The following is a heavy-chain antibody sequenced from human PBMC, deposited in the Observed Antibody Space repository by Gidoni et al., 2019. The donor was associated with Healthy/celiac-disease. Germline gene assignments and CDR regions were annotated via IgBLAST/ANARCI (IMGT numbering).Heavy chain of an antibody. D-gene: IGHD6-19*01. Sequence: QAQLVQSGAEVTKPGASVKVSCKASGYTFTSYAMHWVRQPPGQRLEWMGWINAGNGNTKYSQKFQGRVTITRDTSASTAYMELSSLRSEDTAVYYCARIAVAGPFDYWGQGTLVTVSS. CDR1: GYTFTSYA. V-gene: IGHV1-3*01. CDR2: INAGNGNT. CDR3: ARIAVAGPFDY. J-gene: IGHJ4*02.